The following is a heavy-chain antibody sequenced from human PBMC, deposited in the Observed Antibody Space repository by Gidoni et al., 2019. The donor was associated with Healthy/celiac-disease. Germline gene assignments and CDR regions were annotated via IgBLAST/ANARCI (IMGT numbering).Heavy chain of an antibody. D-gene: IGHD2-2*01. CDR3: ARVLYCSSTSCYGDGYGMDV. CDR1: GGSISSSSYY. V-gene: IGHV4-39*07. Sequence: QLQLQASGPGLVKPSETLSLTCTVPGGSISSSSYYSGWIRQPPGKGLEWIGSIYYSGSTYYNPSLKSRVTISVDTSKNQFSLKLSSVTAADTAVYYCARVLYCSSTSCYGDGYGMDVWGQGTTVTVSS. J-gene: IGHJ6*02. CDR2: IYYSGST.